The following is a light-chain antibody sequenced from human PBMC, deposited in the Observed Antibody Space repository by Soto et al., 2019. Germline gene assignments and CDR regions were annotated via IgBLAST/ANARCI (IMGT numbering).Light chain of an antibody. J-gene: IGKJ1*01. CDR1: HSVSSSY. CDR3: QQYDSSPRT. Sequence: EIVLTQSPGTLSLSPGERATLSCRASHSVSSSYLAWYQQKPGQAPSLLIYGASNRATGIPDRFSGSGSGTDFTLTISRLEPEDFAVYYCQQYDSSPRTFGQVTKV. V-gene: IGKV3-20*01. CDR2: GAS.